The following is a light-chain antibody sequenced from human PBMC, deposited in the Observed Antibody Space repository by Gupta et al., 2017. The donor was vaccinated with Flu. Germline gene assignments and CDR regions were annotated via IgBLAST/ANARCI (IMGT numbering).Light chain of an antibody. CDR3: QYSDSDLSGPI. Sequence: QSVLMQPPSVSGAPGQRATIVCTGSTSNIGAGYDVHWYQQFPGADPKGLMVVTTSRPSGVLQRFSASKSGTHESRETIGLQAEDEADDYCQYSDSDLSGPIFGAGTKLTGL. J-gene: IGLJ2*01. CDR2: VTT. V-gene: IGLV1-40*01. CDR1: TSNIGAGYD.